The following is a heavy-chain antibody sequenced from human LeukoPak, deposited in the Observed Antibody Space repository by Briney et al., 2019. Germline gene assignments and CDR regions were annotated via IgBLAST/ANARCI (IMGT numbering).Heavy chain of an antibody. J-gene: IGHJ6*04. D-gene: IGHD2-2*01. Sequence: GGPLRLPCAASGFTFDDYAKHWVRQAPGKGLEWVSGISWNSGSIGYAHSVKGRFTISRDNAKHSLYLQMNSLRAEDTAVYYCARDIVVVPAAIWNVWGKGTTVTVSS. V-gene: IGHV3-9*01. CDR3: ARDIVVVPAAIWNV. CDR1: GFTFDDYA. CDR2: ISWNSGSI.